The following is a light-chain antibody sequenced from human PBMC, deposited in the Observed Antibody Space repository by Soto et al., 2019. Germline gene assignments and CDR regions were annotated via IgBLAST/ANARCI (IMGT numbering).Light chain of an antibody. CDR2: YDT. CDR1: SIGSKG. CDR3: QVWDSRGDLVV. V-gene: IGLV3-21*04. Sequence: SYELTQPPSVSVAPGKTARISCGANSIGSKGVHWYQQRPGQAPVLVIYYDTDRPSGIPERFSGSNSGNTATLTISRVEAGDEADYFCQVWDSRGDLVVFGRDQADRP. J-gene: IGLJ2*01.